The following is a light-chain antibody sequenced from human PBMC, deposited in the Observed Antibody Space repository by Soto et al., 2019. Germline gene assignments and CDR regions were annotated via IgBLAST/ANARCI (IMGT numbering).Light chain of an antibody. CDR3: QQYSTSPLT. CDR1: QSVSSGY. Sequence: EIVLTQSPATLSLSPGERATLSCGASQSVSSGYLAWYQQKPGLAPRLLIFDSSSRATGVPDRFSGSGSGTDFTLTIRRLEPEDFAVYFCQQYSTSPLTSGGGTKVEIK. CDR2: DSS. J-gene: IGKJ4*01. V-gene: IGKV3D-20*01.